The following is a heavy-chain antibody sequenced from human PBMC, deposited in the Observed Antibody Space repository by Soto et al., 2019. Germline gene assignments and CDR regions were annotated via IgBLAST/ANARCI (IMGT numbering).Heavy chain of an antibody. Sequence: PGGSLRLSCAASGFTFGSYAMSWVRQAPGKGLEWVSAISGSGGSTYYADSVKGRFTISRDNSKNTLYLQMNSLRAEDAAVYYCAAPNRYDFWSGIYFDYWGQGTLVTVSS. V-gene: IGHV3-23*01. CDR3: AAPNRYDFWSGIYFDY. CDR1: GFTFGSYA. CDR2: ISGSGGST. D-gene: IGHD3-3*01. J-gene: IGHJ4*02.